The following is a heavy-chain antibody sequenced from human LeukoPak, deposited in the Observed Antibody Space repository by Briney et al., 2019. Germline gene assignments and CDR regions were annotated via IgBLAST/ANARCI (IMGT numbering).Heavy chain of an antibody. CDR3: ARGRFFYGWGIDV. Sequence: GGSLRLSCAASGFTFSDFGMNWVRQAPGKGLEWVAFIKCDETEKHYVDSLKGLFTISRENAENSLSLQMNSLTVEDTAVYFCARGRFFYGWGIDVWGQGTTVIVSS. CDR2: IKCDETEK. CDR1: GFTFSDFG. D-gene: IGHD2/OR15-2a*01. J-gene: IGHJ6*02. V-gene: IGHV3-7*01.